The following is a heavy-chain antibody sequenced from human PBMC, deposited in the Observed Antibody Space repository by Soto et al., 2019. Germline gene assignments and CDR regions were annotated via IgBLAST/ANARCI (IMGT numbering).Heavy chain of an antibody. D-gene: IGHD2-2*01. Sequence: PGWSLRLSCSVSGFTFSNYAMHWVRQAPGKGLEYVSGITSEGDRTWHADSVKDRFAISRDNSANTLFLQMSSLRVEDTAIYFCVKGNQLLRYYFEFCGHGYLGTVSA. CDR1: GFTFSNYA. J-gene: IGHJ4*01. V-gene: IGHV3-64D*06. CDR3: VKGNQLLRYYFEF. CDR2: ITSEGDRT.